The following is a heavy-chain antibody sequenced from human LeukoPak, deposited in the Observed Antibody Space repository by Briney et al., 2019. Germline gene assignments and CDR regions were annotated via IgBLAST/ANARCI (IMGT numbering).Heavy chain of an antibody. D-gene: IGHD6-13*01. Sequence: PGGSLRLSCAASGFTFSSYGMHWVRQAPGKGLEWVAFIRYDGSNKYYADSVKGRFTISRDNSKNTLYLQMNSLRAEGTAVYYCANNPSVYSSSRYDRQYNWFDPWGQGTLVTVSS. CDR2: IRYDGSNK. V-gene: IGHV3-30*02. J-gene: IGHJ5*02. CDR3: ANNPSVYSSSRYDRQYNWFDP. CDR1: GFTFSSYG.